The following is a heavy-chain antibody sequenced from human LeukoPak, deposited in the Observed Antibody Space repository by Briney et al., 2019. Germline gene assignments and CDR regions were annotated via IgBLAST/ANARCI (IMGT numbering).Heavy chain of an antibody. CDR2: IYYSGST. D-gene: IGHD3-10*01. CDR1: GGSISSYY. J-gene: IGHJ5*02. V-gene: IGHV4-59*12. CDR3: ARDQKGYYGSGSPTGWFDP. Sequence: SETLSLTCTVSGGSISSYYWSWIRQPPGKGLEWIGYIYYSGSTNYNPSLKSRVTISVDTSKNQFSLKLSSVTAADTAVYYCARDQKGYYGSGSPTGWFDPWGQGTLVTVSS.